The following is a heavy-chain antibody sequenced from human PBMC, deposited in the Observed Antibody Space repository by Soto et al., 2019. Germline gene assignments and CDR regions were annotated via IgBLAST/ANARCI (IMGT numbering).Heavy chain of an antibody. CDR1: GFTFSSYA. V-gene: IGHV3-30-3*01. CDR3: ARGDVWSGFDY. CDR2: ISYDGSNK. D-gene: IGHD3-3*01. Sequence: GGSLRLSCAASGFTFSSYAMHWVRQAPGKGLEWVAVISYDGSNKYYADSVKGRFTISRDNSKNTLYLQMNSLRAEDTAMYYCARGDVWSGFDYWGQGTLVTVSS. J-gene: IGHJ4*02.